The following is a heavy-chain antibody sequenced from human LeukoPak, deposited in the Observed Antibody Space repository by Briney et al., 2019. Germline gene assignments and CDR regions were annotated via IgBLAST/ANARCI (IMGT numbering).Heavy chain of an antibody. Sequence: GGSLRLSCAASGFTFSDYYMSWIRQAPGKGLEWVSYISSSGSTIYYADSVKGRFTISRDNAKNSLYLQMNSLRAEDAAVYYCARGFRVGPSQYYFDYWGQGTLVTVSS. D-gene: IGHD1-26*01. CDR1: GFTFSDYY. V-gene: IGHV3-11*01. CDR3: ARGFRVGPSQYYFDY. CDR2: ISSSGSTI. J-gene: IGHJ4*02.